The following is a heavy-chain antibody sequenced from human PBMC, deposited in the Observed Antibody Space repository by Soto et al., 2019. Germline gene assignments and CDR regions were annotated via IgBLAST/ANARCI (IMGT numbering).Heavy chain of an antibody. CDR3: ARYDTFDH. V-gene: IGHV3-73*02. Sequence: EVQLVESGGALVQPGGSLKLSCAASGFDFSASAMHWVRQATGRRPEWVGRVRSEAHSYATGYAASIRGRFIISRDDSKNTMYLQMNSLETGDTAVYYCARYDTFDHCGHGTLVTVSS. J-gene: IGHJ4*01. D-gene: IGHD3-9*01. CDR1: GFDFSASA. CDR2: VRSEAHSYAT.